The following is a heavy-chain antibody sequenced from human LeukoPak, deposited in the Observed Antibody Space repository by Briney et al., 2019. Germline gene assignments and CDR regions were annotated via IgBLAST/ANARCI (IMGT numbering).Heavy chain of an antibody. J-gene: IGHJ4*02. CDR3: AREEFVGYCSSTSCYRVLDY. CDR1: GYTFTGYY. CDR2: INPNSGGT. Sequence: GASVKVSCKASGYTFTGYYMHWVRQAPGQGLEWMGWINPNSGGTNYAQKFQGRVTITRDTSISTAYMELSRLRSDDTAVYYCAREEFVGYCSSTSCYRVLDYWGQGTLVTVSS. V-gene: IGHV1-2*02. D-gene: IGHD2-2*01.